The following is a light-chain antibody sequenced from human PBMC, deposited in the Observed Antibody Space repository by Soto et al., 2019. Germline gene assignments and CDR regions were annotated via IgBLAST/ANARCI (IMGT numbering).Light chain of an antibody. CDR1: QSLVHSDGNTY. J-gene: IGKJ2*01. CDR2: KIS. V-gene: IGKV2-24*01. CDR3: MQAPRSYT. Sequence: DTVLTQTPLSSPVTLGQPASISCRSSQSLVHSDGNTYFNWLQQRPGQPPRLLIYKISKRFPGVPDRCSGRGARTDLTVKISRVGAEDVVVYYFMQAPRSYTFGQGTKLEIK.